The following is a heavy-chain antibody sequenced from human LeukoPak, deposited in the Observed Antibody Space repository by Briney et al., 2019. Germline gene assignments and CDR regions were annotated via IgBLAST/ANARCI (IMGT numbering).Heavy chain of an antibody. CDR3: ARDLEESDMITFGGVIVYYFDY. J-gene: IGHJ4*02. CDR1: GFTFSSYS. CDR2: ISSSSSYI. D-gene: IGHD3-16*02. V-gene: IGHV3-21*01. Sequence: GGSLRLSCAASGFTFSSYSMNWVRQAPGKGLEGASSISSSSSYIYYADSVKGRFTISRDNAKNSLYLQMNSLRAEDTAVYYCARDLEESDMITFGGVIVYYFDYWGQGTLVTVSS.